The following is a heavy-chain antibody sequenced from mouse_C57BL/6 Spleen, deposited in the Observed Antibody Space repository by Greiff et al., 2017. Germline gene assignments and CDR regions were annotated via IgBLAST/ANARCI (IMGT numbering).Heavy chain of an antibody. V-gene: IGHV5-12*01. Sequence: DVMLVESGGGLVQPGGSLKLSCAASGFTFSDYYMYWVRQTPEKRLEWVAYISNGGGSTYYPDTVKGRFTISRDNAKNTLYLQMSRLKSEDTAMYYCARRGYYYGSSYYFDYWGQGTTLTVSS. CDR2: ISNGGGST. J-gene: IGHJ2*01. CDR1: GFTFSDYY. D-gene: IGHD1-1*01. CDR3: ARRGYYYGSSYYFDY.